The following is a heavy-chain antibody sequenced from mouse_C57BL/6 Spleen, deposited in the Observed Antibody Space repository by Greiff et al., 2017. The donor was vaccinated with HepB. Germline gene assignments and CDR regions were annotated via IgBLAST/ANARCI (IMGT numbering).Heavy chain of an antibody. CDR1: GFTFSDYG. CDR3: ARGTGYYFDY. CDR2: ISSGSSII. D-gene: IGHD4-1*01. Sequence: EVMLVESGGGLVKPGGSLKLSCAASGFTFSDYGMHWVRQAPEKGLEWVAYISSGSSIIYYADTVQGRFTISRDNANNTLFLQMTSLRSEDTAMYYCARGTGYYFDYWGQGTTLTVSS. V-gene: IGHV5-17*01. J-gene: IGHJ2*01.